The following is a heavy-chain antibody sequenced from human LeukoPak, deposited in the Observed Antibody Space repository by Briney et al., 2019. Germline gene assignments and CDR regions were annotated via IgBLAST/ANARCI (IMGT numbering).Heavy chain of an antibody. D-gene: IGHD3-22*01. CDR1: GFFFGDYN. CDR3: AKRGYYDSSGYYSSFEG. J-gene: IGHJ4*02. V-gene: IGHV3-23*01. CDR2: ISVSGGPT. Sequence: GGSLRLSCAASGFFFGDYNMNWVRQAPGKGLGWVSTISVSGGPTFYADSVKGRFTISRDNSKNTLYLQMSSLRAEDTAAYYCAKRGYYDSSGYYSSFEGWGQGTLVTVSS.